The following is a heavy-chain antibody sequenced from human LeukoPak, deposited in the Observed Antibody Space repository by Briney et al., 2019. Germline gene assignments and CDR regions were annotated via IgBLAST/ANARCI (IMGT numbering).Heavy chain of an antibody. V-gene: IGHV4-34*01. J-gene: IGHJ5*02. CDR2: INHSGST. CDR1: GVSFSGYY. Sequence: SETLSLTCAVYGVSFSGYYWSWLRQPLGKGLEWIGEINHSGSTNYNPSLKSRVTISVDTSKNQFSLKLSSVTAADTAVYYCARASSWYFNLGWFDPWGQGTLVTVSS. CDR3: ARASSWYFNLGWFDP. D-gene: IGHD6-13*01.